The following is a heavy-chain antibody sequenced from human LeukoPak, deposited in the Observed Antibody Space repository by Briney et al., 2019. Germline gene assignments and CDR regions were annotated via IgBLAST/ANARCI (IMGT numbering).Heavy chain of an antibody. D-gene: IGHD4-17*01. V-gene: IGHV3-53*01. CDR2: IYSGGST. J-gene: IGHJ4*02. CDR3: ASRTGDYVGLRDY. CDR1: GFTVSSNY. Sequence: GGSLRLSCAASGFTVSSNYMSWVRQAPGKGLEWVSVIYSGGSTYYADSVKGRFTISRDNSKNTLYPQMNSLRAEDTAVYYCASRTGDYVGLRDYWGQGTLVTVSS.